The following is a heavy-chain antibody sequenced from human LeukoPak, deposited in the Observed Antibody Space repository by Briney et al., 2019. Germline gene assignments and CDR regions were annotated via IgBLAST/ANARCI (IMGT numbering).Heavy chain of an antibody. V-gene: IGHV3-7*01. D-gene: IGHD3-3*01. Sequence: GGSLRLSCAASGFTFSSYWMSWVRQAPGKGLEWVANIKQDGSEKYYVDSVKGRFTISRDNAKNSLYLQMNSLRAEDTAVYYCARDLLTISIVPITLYYFDYWGQGTLVTVSS. CDR2: IKQDGSEK. J-gene: IGHJ4*02. CDR1: GFTFSSYW. CDR3: ARDLLTISIVPITLYYFDY.